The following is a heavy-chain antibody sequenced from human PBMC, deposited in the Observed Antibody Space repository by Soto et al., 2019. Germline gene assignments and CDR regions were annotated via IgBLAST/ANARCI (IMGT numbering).Heavy chain of an antibody. V-gene: IGHV1-69*08. D-gene: IGHD2-2*01. CDR1: GGTFSSYT. CDR3: AREGVPAAMLQHPYWYFDL. CDR2: IIPILGIA. J-gene: IGHJ2*01. Sequence: QVQLVQSGAEVKKPGSSVKVSCKASGGTFSSYTISWVRQAPGQGLEWMGRIIPILGIANYAQKFQGRVTITADKSTSTAYMELSSLRSEDTAVYYCAREGVPAAMLQHPYWYFDLWGRGTLVTVSS.